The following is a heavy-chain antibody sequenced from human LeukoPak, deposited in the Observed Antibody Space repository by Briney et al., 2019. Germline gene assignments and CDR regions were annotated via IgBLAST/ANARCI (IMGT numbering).Heavy chain of an antibody. D-gene: IGHD5-18*01. CDR3: AKERDTAMVTIDY. J-gene: IGHJ4*02. V-gene: IGHV3-30*02. Sequence: GGSLRLSCAASGFTLSSYGMHWVRRAPGKGLEWVAFIRYDGSNKYYADSVKGRFTISRDNYKNTLYLQMNSLRAEDTAVYYCAKERDTAMVTIDYWGQGTLVTVSS. CDR2: IRYDGSNK. CDR1: GFTLSSYG.